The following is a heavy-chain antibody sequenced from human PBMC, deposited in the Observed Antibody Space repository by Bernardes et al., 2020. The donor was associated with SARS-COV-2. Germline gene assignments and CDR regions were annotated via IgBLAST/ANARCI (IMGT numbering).Heavy chain of an antibody. CDR1: GGSITNNNYY. J-gene: IGHJ4*02. CDR3: ARGVGVANFDN. Sequence: SETLSLTCTVSGGSITNNNYYWGWVRQPPGKGLEWIGSMYYSGTIYYKPSLKSRVTISVDTSKNQFSLKLTSVAAADTAFYYCARGVGVANFDNWGQGTLVTVSS. V-gene: IGHV4-39*07. CDR2: MYYSGTI. D-gene: IGHD6-19*01.